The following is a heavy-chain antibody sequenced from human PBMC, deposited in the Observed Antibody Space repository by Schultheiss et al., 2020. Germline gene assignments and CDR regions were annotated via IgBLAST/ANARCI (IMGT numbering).Heavy chain of an antibody. J-gene: IGHJ4*02. CDR1: GFTFSSYS. D-gene: IGHD5-18*01. CDR3: ARGSYSYGSRYFDY. Sequence: GGSLRLSCAASGFTFSSYSMTWVRQAPGKGLEWVSRAANHADSVRGRFTISRDNSKNTLYLQMNSLRAEDTAVYYCARGSYSYGSRYFDYWGQGTLVT. V-gene: IGHV3-66*01. CDR2: RAA.